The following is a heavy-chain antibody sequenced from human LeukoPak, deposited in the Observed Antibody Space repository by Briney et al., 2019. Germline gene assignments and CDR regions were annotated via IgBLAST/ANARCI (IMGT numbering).Heavy chain of an antibody. CDR3: ARDRRPSSSSWGDAFDI. Sequence: SETLSLTCTVSGYSISSGYYWGWIRQPPGKGLEWIGSIYHSGSTYYNPSLKSRVTISVDTSKNQFSLKLSSVTAADTAVYYCARDRRPSSSSWGDAFDIWGQGTMVTVSS. V-gene: IGHV4-38-2*02. D-gene: IGHD6-13*01. CDR1: GYSISSGYY. CDR2: IYHSGST. J-gene: IGHJ3*02.